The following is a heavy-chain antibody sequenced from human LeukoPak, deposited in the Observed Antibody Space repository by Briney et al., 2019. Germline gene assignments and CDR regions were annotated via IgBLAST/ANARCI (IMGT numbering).Heavy chain of an antibody. D-gene: IGHD3-22*01. CDR3: ARESQYYYDSSGYSFDY. Sequence: GGSLRLSCAASGFTFSSYGMHWVRQAPGKGLEWVAFIRYDGSNKYYADSVKGRFTISRDNSKNTLYLQMNSLRAEDTAVYYCARESQYYYDSSGYSFDYWGQGTLVTVSS. V-gene: IGHV3-30*02. CDR2: IRYDGSNK. J-gene: IGHJ4*02. CDR1: GFTFSSYG.